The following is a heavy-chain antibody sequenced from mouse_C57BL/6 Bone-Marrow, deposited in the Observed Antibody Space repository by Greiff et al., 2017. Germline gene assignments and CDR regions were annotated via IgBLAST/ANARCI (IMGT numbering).Heavy chain of an antibody. V-gene: IGHV14-4*01. CDR1: GFNINDDY. J-gene: IGHJ2*01. CDR2: IDPSNGDT. D-gene: IGHD1-1*01. Sequence: VQLQQSGAELVRPGASVKLSCTASGFNINDDYMHWVKQRPEQGLEWIGWIDPSNGDTEYAPKFQGKATITADASSNTAYLQLSSLTSEDTAVYYCTTGSYCDYWGQGTTLTVSS. CDR3: TTGSYCDY.